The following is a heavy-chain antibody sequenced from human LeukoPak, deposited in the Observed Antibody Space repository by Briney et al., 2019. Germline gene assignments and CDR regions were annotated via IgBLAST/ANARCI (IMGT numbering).Heavy chain of an antibody. Sequence: SETLSLTCTVSGGSISSGSYYWSWIRQPAGKGLEWIGRIHTSGSTNYNPSLKSRVTISVDTSKNQFSLKLGSVTAADTAVYYCARWVIAARLFDYWGQGTLVTVSS. D-gene: IGHD6-6*01. CDR3: ARWVIAARLFDY. CDR2: IHTSGST. CDR1: GGSISSGSYY. V-gene: IGHV4-61*02. J-gene: IGHJ4*02.